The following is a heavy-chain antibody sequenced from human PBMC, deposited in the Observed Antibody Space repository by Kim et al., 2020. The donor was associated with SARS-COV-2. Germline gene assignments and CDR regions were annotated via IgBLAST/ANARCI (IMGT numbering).Heavy chain of an antibody. Sequence: GGSLRLSCAASGFTVSSNYMSWVRQAPGKGLEWVSVIYSGGSTYYADSVKGRFTISRDNSKNTLYLQMNSLRAEDTAVYYCARDSGTDCSGGSCYKFRSDAFDIWGQGTMVTVSS. CDR3: ARDSGTDCSGGSCYKFRSDAFDI. CDR2: IYSGGST. V-gene: IGHV3-66*01. J-gene: IGHJ3*02. CDR1: GFTVSSNY. D-gene: IGHD2-15*01.